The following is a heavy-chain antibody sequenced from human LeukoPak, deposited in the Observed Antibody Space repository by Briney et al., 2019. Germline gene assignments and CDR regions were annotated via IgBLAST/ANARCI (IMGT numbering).Heavy chain of an antibody. Sequence: GGSLRLSCAASGFTFTSYWMSWVRQAPGKGLEWVANIKQDGSEKEYVDPVKGRFTISRDNAKNSLYLQMYSLRAEDTAVYYCARWRGQQSEFVYWGQGTLVTVSS. J-gene: IGHJ4*02. CDR2: IKQDGSEK. D-gene: IGHD5-24*01. CDR1: GFTFTSYW. CDR3: ARWRGQQSEFVY. V-gene: IGHV3-7*01.